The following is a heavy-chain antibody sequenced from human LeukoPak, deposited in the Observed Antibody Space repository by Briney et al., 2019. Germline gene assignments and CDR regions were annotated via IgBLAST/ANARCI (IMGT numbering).Heavy chain of an antibody. V-gene: IGHV3-20*04. CDR1: GFTFGDYG. J-gene: IGHJ4*02. CDR3: AKTYYYDSSGYWLDY. D-gene: IGHD3-22*01. CDR2: INWNGGST. Sequence: GGSLRLSCAASGFTFGDYGMNWVRQAPGKGLEWVSGINWNGGSTGYADSVKGRFTISRDNAKNSLYLQMNSLRAEDTALYYCAKTYYYDSSGYWLDYWGQGTLVTASS.